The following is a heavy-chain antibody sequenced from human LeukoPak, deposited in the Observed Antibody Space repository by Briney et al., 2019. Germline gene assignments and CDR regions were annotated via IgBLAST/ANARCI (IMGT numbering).Heavy chain of an antibody. V-gene: IGHV3-23*01. CDR2: ISDSGGNT. J-gene: IGHJ4*02. CDR3: AREVVIVVEPAANTIDY. D-gene: IGHD2-2*01. Sequence: GGSLRLSYVASGFTFSNCAMSWVRQAPGKGLEWVATISDSGGNTHYSDSVKGRFTISRDNSKNTLFLQMNSLRAEDRAVYYCAREVVIVVEPAANTIDYWGQGTRVTVSS. CDR1: GFTFSNCA.